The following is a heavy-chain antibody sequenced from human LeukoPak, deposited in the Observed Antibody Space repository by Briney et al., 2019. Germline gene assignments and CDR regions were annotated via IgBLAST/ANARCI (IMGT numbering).Heavy chain of an antibody. CDR1: GGSISSSNW. V-gene: IGHV4-4*02. Sequence: PSGTLSLTCAVSGGSISSSNWWSWVRQPPGMGLEWIGEIYHSGSTNYNPSLKSRVTISVDKSKNQFSLKLSSVTAADTAVYYCARGMGQWPYPEYFQHWGQGTLVTVSS. D-gene: IGHD6-19*01. CDR2: IYHSGST. CDR3: ARGMGQWPYPEYFQH. J-gene: IGHJ1*01.